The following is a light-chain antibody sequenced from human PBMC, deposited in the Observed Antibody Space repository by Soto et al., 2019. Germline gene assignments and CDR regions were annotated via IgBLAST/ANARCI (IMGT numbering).Light chain of an antibody. J-gene: IGKJ4*01. CDR2: DAS. CDR1: QSVSSY. Sequence: EIVLTQSPATLSLSPGERATLSCRASQSVSSYLGWYQQKPGQAPRLLIYDASTRATGIPARFSGSGSGTDFTLTISSLEPVDFAVYYCQQRTNWPLTFGGGTKVEIK. V-gene: IGKV3-11*01. CDR3: QQRTNWPLT.